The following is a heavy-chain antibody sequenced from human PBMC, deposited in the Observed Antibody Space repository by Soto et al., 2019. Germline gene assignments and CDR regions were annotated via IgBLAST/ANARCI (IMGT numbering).Heavy chain of an antibody. CDR1: GYTFTSYG. V-gene: IGHV1-18*04. CDR2: ISAYNGNT. CDR3: ARDGGGIFGVVQGLGYYGMDV. J-gene: IGHJ6*02. D-gene: IGHD3-3*01. Sequence: QVPLVQSGAEVKKPGASVKVSCKASGYTFTSYGISWVRQAPGQGLEWMGWISAYNGNTNYAQKLQGRVTMTTDTSTSTAYMELRSLRSDDTAVYYCARDGGGIFGVVQGLGYYGMDVWGQGTTVTVSS.